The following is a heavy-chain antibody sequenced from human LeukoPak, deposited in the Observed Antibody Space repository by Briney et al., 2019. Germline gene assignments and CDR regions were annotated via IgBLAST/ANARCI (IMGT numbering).Heavy chain of an antibody. Sequence: SETLSLTCTVSGGSVRCYYWSWLRQSPGTGLEWIAFIHSSGSTHYNPSLKSRVTISVDTSRNQFSLKLNFVTAADTAVYYCAREPTFSGWFDPWGQGTLVSVSS. CDR1: GGSVRCYY. CDR2: IHSSGST. CDR3: AREPTFSGWFDP. V-gene: IGHV4-59*02. J-gene: IGHJ5*02. D-gene: IGHD3-16*01.